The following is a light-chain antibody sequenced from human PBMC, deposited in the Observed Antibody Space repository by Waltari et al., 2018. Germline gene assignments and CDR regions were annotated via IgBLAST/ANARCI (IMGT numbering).Light chain of an antibody. V-gene: IGKV4-1*01. CDR2: WAS. CDR1: QSVLYRYNNKNY. Sequence: DIVMTQSPDSLAVSLGERATINRKSSQSVLYRYNNKNYLAWYQQKPGQPPKLRIYWASTRESGVPDRLSGSGSGTDFPRTISSLQAEDVAVYYCQQDYRTPRTFGQGPRWKSN. J-gene: IGKJ1*01. CDR3: QQDYRTPRT.